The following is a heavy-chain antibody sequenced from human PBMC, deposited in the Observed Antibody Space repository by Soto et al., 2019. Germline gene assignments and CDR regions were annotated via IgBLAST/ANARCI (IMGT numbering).Heavy chain of an antibody. CDR3: AKDSRPGITIFGVVIAHGMDV. D-gene: IGHD3-3*01. CDR1: RFTLISYG. CDR2: ISYDGSNK. Sequence: GGALRHSCAVARFTLISYGMHWVRQAPGKGPAGMAVISYDGSNKYYAYAVKGRFTISRDNSKNTLYLQMNSLRAEDTAVYYCAKDSRPGITIFGVVIAHGMDVWGQVTTGTVSS. J-gene: IGHJ6*02. V-gene: IGHV3-30*18.